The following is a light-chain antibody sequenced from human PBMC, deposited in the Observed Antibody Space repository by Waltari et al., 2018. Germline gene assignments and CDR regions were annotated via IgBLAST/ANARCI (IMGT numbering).Light chain of an antibody. CDR1: SSNIGRDN. Sequence: QSVLTQPPSASGTPGQRVTISCSGSSSNIGRDNVYWYQQLPGTAPKLLIYKNNQRPSGVPYRFSGSKSGTSASLAISGLQSEDEADYYCVAWDNSLNGYVFGTGTKVTVL. V-gene: IGLV1-44*01. CDR3: VAWDNSLNGYV. J-gene: IGLJ1*01. CDR2: KNN.